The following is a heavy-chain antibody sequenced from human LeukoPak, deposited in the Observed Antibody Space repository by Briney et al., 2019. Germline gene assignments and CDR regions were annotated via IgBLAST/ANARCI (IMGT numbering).Heavy chain of an antibody. CDR1: GGTFSSYA. Sequence: GASVNVSCKASGGTFSSYAISWVRQAPGQGLEWMGRIIPIFGIANYAQKFQGRVTITTDKSTSTAYMELSSLRSEDTAVYYCAKETTYYYDSSGFLGFQHWGQGTLVTVSS. D-gene: IGHD3-22*01. CDR3: AKETTYYYDSSGFLGFQH. J-gene: IGHJ1*01. V-gene: IGHV1-69*04. CDR2: IIPIFGIA.